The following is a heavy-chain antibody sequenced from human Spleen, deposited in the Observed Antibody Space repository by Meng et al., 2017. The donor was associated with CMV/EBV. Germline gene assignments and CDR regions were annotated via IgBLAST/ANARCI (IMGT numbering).Heavy chain of an antibody. D-gene: IGHD6-13*01. CDR2: INPSGGTI. V-gene: IGHV1-46*01. Sequence: ASVKVSCKASGYTFTNYYMHWVRQAPGQGLEWMGIINPSGGTISYEQQFQGRVTMTRDTSTSTVYMELSSLRSEDTAVYYCARGEYSSSWGALRGPWDYFDYWGQGTLVTVSS. CDR3: ARGEYSSSWGALRGPWDYFDY. CDR1: GYTFTNYY. J-gene: IGHJ4*02.